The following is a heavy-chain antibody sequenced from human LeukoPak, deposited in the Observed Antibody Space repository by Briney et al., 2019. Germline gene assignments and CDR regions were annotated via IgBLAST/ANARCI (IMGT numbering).Heavy chain of an antibody. D-gene: IGHD3-9*01. V-gene: IGHV3-7*04. CDR2: INQDGSEK. CDR1: GFIFSSYW. Sequence: GGSLRLSCAASGFIFSSYWMSWARQAPGKGLEWVANINQDGSEKYYVDSVKGRFTISRDNAKNSLYLQMNSLRAEDTAVYYCARGGRLTAFYNYWGQGTLVTVSS. CDR3: ARGGRLTAFYNY. J-gene: IGHJ4*02.